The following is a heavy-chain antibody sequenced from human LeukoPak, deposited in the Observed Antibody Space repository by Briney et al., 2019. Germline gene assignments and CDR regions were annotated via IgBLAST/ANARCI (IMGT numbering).Heavy chain of an antibody. Sequence: SETLSLTCTVSGGSISSYYWSWIRQPAGKGLEWIGRIYTSGSTNYNPSLKSRVTMSVDTSRNQFSLKLGSVTAADTAVYYCARGPGGSSSWYYFDYWGQGTLVTVSS. V-gene: IGHV4-4*07. CDR1: GGSISSYY. CDR3: ARGPGGSSSWYYFDY. CDR2: IYTSGST. J-gene: IGHJ4*02. D-gene: IGHD6-13*01.